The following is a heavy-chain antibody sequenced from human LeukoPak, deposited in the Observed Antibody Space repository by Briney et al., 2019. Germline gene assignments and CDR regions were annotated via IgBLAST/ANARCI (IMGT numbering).Heavy chain of an antibody. V-gene: IGHV1-46*01. J-gene: IGHJ4*02. D-gene: IGHD3-22*01. Sequence: GASVKVSCKASGYTFTSYYMHWVRQAPGQGLEWMGIINPSGGSTSYAQKFQGRVTMTRDMSTSTVYMELSSLRSEDTAVYYCARYDSSGYYFDYWGQGTLVAVSS. CDR3: ARYDSSGYYFDY. CDR1: GYTFTSYY. CDR2: INPSGGST.